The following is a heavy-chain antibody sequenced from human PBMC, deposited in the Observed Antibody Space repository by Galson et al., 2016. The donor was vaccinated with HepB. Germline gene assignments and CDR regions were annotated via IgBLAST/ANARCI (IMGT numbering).Heavy chain of an antibody. V-gene: IGHV6-1*01. CDR2: TFYRSNWQN. D-gene: IGHD7-27*01. Sequence: CAISGDSVSSNSAGWNWIRQSPSRGLEWLGRTFYRSNWQNHYAESVKGRITINPDTSKKQFSLQLSSVTPEDTAVYYCARSYLLGRGFGWWGQGTLVTVSS. CDR1: GDSVSSNSAG. J-gene: IGHJ4*02. CDR3: ARSYLLGRGFGW.